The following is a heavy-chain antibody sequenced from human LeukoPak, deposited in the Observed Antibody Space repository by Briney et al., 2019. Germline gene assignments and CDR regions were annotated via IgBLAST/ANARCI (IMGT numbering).Heavy chain of an antibody. Sequence: SETLSLTCTVSGGSISSHYWSWIRQPPGKGLEWIGYIYYGGSTNYNPSLKSRVTISVDTSKNQFSLKLSSVTAADTAVYYCARLEKYYDFWSGYYTRTGRFDPWGQGTLVTVSS. V-gene: IGHV4-59*11. J-gene: IGHJ5*02. D-gene: IGHD3-3*01. CDR3: ARLEKYYDFWSGYYTRTGRFDP. CDR2: IYYGGST. CDR1: GGSISSHY.